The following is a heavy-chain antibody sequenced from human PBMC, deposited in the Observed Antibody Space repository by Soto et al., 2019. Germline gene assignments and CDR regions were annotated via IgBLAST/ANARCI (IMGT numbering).Heavy chain of an antibody. J-gene: IGHJ4*02. V-gene: IGHV3-30-3*01. D-gene: IGHD2-15*01. CDR2: ISYDGSNK. CDR1: GFTFSSYA. Sequence: QVQLVESGGGVVQPGRSLRLSCAASGFTFSSYAMHWVRQAPGKGLEWVAVISYDGSNKYYADSVKGRFTISRDNSKNTLYLQMNSLRAEDTAVYYCARDRYDIVVVVAARDWGQGTLFTVS. CDR3: ARDRYDIVVVVAARD.